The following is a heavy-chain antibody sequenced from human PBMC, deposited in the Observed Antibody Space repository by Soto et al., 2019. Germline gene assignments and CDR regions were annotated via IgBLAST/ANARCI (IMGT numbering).Heavy chain of an antibody. CDR2: IRSKAYGGTT. D-gene: IGHD2-15*01. CDR3: TRAPPGYCSGGSCLLRGGHYYGMDV. CDR1: GFTFGDYA. V-gene: IGHV3-49*04. J-gene: IGHJ6*02. Sequence: AGGSLRLSCTASGFTFGDYAMSWVRQAPGKGLEWVGFIRSKAYGGTTEYAASVKGRFTISRDDSKSIAYLQMNSLKTEDTAVYYCTRAPPGYCSGGSCLLRGGHYYGMDVWGQGTTVTVSS.